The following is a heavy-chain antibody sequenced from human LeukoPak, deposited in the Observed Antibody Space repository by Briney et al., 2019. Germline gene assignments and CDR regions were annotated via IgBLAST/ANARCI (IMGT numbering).Heavy chain of an antibody. CDR1: GGSFSGYY. V-gene: IGHV4-34*01. Sequence: SKTLSLTCAVYGGSFSGYYWSWIRQPPGKGLEWIGEINHSGSTNYNPSLKSPVTISVDPSKNQFSLKLSSVTAADTAVYYCARPNDYGDYSGYWFDPWGQGTLVTVSS. J-gene: IGHJ5*02. D-gene: IGHD4-17*01. CDR2: INHSGST. CDR3: ARPNDYGDYSGYWFDP.